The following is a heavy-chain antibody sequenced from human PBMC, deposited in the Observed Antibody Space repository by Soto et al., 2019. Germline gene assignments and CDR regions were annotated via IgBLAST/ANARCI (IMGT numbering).Heavy chain of an antibody. Sequence: TLSLTCGVSGVTISYGGYSWSWIRQSPGKGLEWLGYISHVETTYYNPSFQSRLSLSIDRTRNQFSLSLSSMTAADKAVYYCARGGGYDSFDFWGQGIPVTVSS. V-gene: IGHV4-30-2*06. CDR1: GVTISYGGYS. CDR3: ARGGGYDSFDF. J-gene: IGHJ4*02. D-gene: IGHD3-3*01. CDR2: ISHVETT.